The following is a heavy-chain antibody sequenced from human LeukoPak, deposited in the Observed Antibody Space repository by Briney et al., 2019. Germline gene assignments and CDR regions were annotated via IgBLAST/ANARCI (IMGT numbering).Heavy chain of an antibody. J-gene: IGHJ6*02. V-gene: IGHV4-59*08. CDR2: MYSSGKS. Sequence: SETLSLTCTVSGGSIHNNYWSWIRQPPGKGLEWIGSMYSSGKSDYSPSLKNRVTMSIDTSKNQFSLKLSSVTAADTAVYYCARVHYYYGMDVWGQGTTVTVSS. CDR1: GGSIHNNY. CDR3: ARVHYYYGMDV.